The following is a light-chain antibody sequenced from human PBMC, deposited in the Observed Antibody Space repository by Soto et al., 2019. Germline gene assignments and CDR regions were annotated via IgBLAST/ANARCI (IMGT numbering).Light chain of an antibody. CDR1: QGISSY. Sequence: DIQLTQSPSFLSASVGDRVTITCRASQGISSYLAWYQQKPGKAPKLLIYAASTLQSGVPSRFSGSGSGIEFTLTISSLQLEDFATYYCQQLNSYLWTFGQGTKVEIK. CDR3: QQLNSYLWT. CDR2: AAS. J-gene: IGKJ1*01. V-gene: IGKV1-9*01.